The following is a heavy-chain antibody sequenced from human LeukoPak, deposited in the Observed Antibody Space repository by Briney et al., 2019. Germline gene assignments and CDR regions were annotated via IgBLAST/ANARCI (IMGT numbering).Heavy chain of an antibody. CDR3: TRDWDY. CDR2: IHSGGRI. J-gene: IGHJ4*02. D-gene: IGHD2-21*01. Sequence: GGSLRLSCAASGFTVSYNYMSWDRQAPGKGLEWVSLIHSGGRIYYADSVKGRFTISRDISQNTLYLQMNSLRIEDTAVYFCTRDWDYWGQGTLVTVSS. V-gene: IGHV3-66*02. CDR1: GFTVSYNY.